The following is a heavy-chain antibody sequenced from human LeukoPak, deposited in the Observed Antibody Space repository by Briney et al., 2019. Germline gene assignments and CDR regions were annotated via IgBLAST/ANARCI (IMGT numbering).Heavy chain of an antibody. CDR2: IIPIFGTA. D-gene: IGHD6-6*01. CDR1: GGTFSSYA. J-gene: IGHJ4*02. CDR3: ARGPWGIAARPADY. V-gene: IGHV1-69*05. Sequence: SVKVSCKASGGTFSSYAISWVRQAPGQGLEWMGGIIPIFGTANYAQKFQGRVTMTRDTSISTAYMELSRLRSDDTAVYYCARGPWGIAARPADYWGQGTLVTVSS.